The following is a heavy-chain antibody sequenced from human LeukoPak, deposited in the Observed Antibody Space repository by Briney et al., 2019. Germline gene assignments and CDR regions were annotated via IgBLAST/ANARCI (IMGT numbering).Heavy chain of an antibody. Sequence: GGSLRLSCAASGFTFSSYSMNWVRQAPGKGLEWVSCMRSGSSNIYYADSVKGRFTISRDNSKNTLYLQMNSLRAEDTAVYYCARVHSGSYCPDYWGQGTLVTVSS. CDR2: MRSGSSNI. CDR1: GFTFSSYS. D-gene: IGHD1-26*01. CDR3: ARVHSGSYCPDY. J-gene: IGHJ4*02. V-gene: IGHV3-21*01.